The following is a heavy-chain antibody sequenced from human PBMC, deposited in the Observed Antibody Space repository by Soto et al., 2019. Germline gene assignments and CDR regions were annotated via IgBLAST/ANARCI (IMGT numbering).Heavy chain of an antibody. CDR1: GGSFSGYY. D-gene: IGHD2-8*02. CDR3: ARDKITGLFAY. V-gene: IGHV4-34*01. Sequence: QVQLQQWGAGLLKPSETLSLTCAVYGGSFSGYYWTWIRQPPGTGLEWIGEINHSGSTNYNPSLKSRATTSVDTSKNQFSLKLTSVTAADTAVYYCARDKITGLFAYWGQGTLVTVSP. CDR2: INHSGST. J-gene: IGHJ4*01.